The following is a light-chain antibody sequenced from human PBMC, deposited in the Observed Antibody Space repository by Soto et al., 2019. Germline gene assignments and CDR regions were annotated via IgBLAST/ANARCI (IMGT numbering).Light chain of an antibody. Sequence: EIVLTQSPCTLSLSPGERATLYCRASQSGSNNYLAWYQQKPGQAPRLLIYGASNRATGIPDRFSGSGSGTDFPLTISRRGHEDFAVYYCKHYGISGTFGKVNKVELK. J-gene: IGKJ1*01. V-gene: IGKV3-20*01. CDR1: QSGSNNY. CDR2: GAS. CDR3: KHYGISGT.